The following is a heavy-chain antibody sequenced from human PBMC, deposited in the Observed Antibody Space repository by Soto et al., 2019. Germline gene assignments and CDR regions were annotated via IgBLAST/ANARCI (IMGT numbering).Heavy chain of an antibody. CDR2: ISSSGRTK. Sequence: LRLSCVASGITFSTYEVNWVRQAPGKGLEWVSYISSSGRTKYYADSVKGRFTISRDDAKNSVYLQMNSLRAEDAALYYCTRELISAYYFDYWGQGTLVTVS. V-gene: IGHV3-48*03. CDR3: TRELISAYYFDY. CDR1: GITFSTYE. J-gene: IGHJ4*01. D-gene: IGHD3-10*01.